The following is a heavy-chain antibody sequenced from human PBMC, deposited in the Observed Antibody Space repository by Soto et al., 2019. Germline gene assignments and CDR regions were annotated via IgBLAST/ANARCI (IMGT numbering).Heavy chain of an antibody. Sequence: GKGLEWIGYIYYSGRTNYNPSLKSRCTISVDTSNNQFSLKLSSVTAADTALYYCSFFFSSRRGGRRCSLVLGLPVQPNLRSGHS. D-gene: IGHD3-10*02. V-gene: IGHV4-59*01. J-gene: IGHJ5*01. CDR2: IYYSGRT. CDR3: SFFFSSRRGGRRCSLVLGLPVQPNLRSGHS.